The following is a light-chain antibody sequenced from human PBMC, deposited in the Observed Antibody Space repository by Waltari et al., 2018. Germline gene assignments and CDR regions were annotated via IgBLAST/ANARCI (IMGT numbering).Light chain of an antibody. Sequence: DIQMTQSPSTLATSVGDRVTITCRASQSIGSWLAWYQQKPGKAPKLLINEASSLESGVPSRFSGSGSGTEFTLTISSLQPDDFATYYCQQYNSYPWTFGQGTKVEIK. CDR1: QSIGSW. CDR2: EAS. V-gene: IGKV1-5*03. CDR3: QQYNSYPWT. J-gene: IGKJ1*01.